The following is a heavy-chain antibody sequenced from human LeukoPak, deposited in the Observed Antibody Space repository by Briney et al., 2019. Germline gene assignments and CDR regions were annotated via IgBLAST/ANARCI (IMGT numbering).Heavy chain of an antibody. CDR3: ARVKQLGISWAPSPRALQAFDI. CDR1: GGSISSSSYY. J-gene: IGHJ3*02. V-gene: IGHV4-39*07. Sequence: PSETLSLTCTVSGGSISSSSYYWGWIRQPPGKGLEWIGSIYYSGSTNYNPSLKSRVTISVDTSKNQFSLKLSSVTAADTAVYYCARVKQLGISWAPSPRALQAFDIWGQGTMVTVSS. D-gene: IGHD6-6*01. CDR2: IYYSGST.